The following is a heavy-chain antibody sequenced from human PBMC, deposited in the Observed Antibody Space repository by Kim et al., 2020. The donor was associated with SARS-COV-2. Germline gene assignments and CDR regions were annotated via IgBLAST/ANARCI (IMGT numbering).Heavy chain of an antibody. D-gene: IGHD2-2*03. J-gene: IGHJ4*02. CDR2: INCKSGGT. CDR3: ATWIPVPAGRIPY. Sequence: ASVKVSCKASGYTFSDYHIHWVRQAPGQGPEWMASINCKSGGTEYSQMFQGRVTVTRDTSISTAYMDLSGLMSDDTAVYYCATWIPVPAGRIPYWGQGTLVTVSS. V-gene: IGHV1-2*02. CDR1: GYTFSDYH.